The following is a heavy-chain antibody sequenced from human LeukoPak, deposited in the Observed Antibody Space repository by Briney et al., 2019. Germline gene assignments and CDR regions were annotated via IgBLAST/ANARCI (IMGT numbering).Heavy chain of an antibody. V-gene: IGHV3-74*01. Sequence: GESLKISCAASGFTFSSYWMHWVRQAPGKGLVWVSRINSDGSSTSYADSVKGRFTISRDNAKNTLYLQMNSLRAEDTAVYYCARGTHRRWSTVTTLPNDYWGQGTLVTVSS. CDR1: GFTFSSYW. CDR3: ARGTHRRWSTVTTLPNDY. D-gene: IGHD4-17*01. J-gene: IGHJ4*02. CDR2: INSDGSST.